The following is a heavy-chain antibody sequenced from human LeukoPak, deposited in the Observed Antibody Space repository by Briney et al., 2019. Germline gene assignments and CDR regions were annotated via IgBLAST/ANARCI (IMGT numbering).Heavy chain of an antibody. CDR1: GGSISSYY. J-gene: IGHJ4*02. CDR3: ARGGPIWFGELFIDY. V-gene: IGHV4-59*01. Sequence: SETLSLTCTVSGGSISSYYWSWIRQPPGKGLEWIGYIYYSGSTNYNPSLKSRVTISVDTSKNQFSLKLSSVTAADTAVYYCARGGPIWFGELFIDYWGQGTLVTASS. CDR2: IYYSGST. D-gene: IGHD3-10*01.